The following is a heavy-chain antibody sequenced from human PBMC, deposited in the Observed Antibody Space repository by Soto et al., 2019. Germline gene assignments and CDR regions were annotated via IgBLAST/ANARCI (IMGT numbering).Heavy chain of an antibody. Sequence: QVQLVESGGGVVQPGRSLRLSCAASGFTFTTYAIHWVRQAPGKGLEWVAVISNDGRGKYYADSVKGRFTISRDNSTNTLYLQMNILRSDDTAVYYCARDQCFGGGRSCYYFAFWGQGTLVTVSS. CDR1: GFTFTTYA. CDR2: ISNDGRGK. D-gene: IGHD2-15*01. V-gene: IGHV3-30*04. CDR3: ARDQCFGGGRSCYYFAF. J-gene: IGHJ4*02.